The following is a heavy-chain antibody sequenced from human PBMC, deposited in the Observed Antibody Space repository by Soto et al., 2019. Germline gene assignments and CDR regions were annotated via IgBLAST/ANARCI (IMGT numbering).Heavy chain of an antibody. CDR2: INDNGEII. CDR1: EFTFNNPM. CDR3: ARGGLRQRLDP. Sequence: PGRALRISSPASEFTFNNPMMTWGLQAPGKGLERVAGINDNGEIIYYADSVKGRFTISRDSAKNTMYLQMNSLTVDDTAVYYCARGGLRQRLDPWGRGTQVTVSS. V-gene: IGHV3-23*01. J-gene: IGHJ5*02.